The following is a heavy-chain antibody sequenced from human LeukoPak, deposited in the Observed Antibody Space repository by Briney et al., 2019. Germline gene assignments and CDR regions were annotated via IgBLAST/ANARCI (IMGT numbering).Heavy chain of an antibody. V-gene: IGHV7-4-1*02. CDR3: VRDVGNYDSRGYYLGWFDP. Sequence: GASVKVSCKASGYTFRNYAINWVRQAPGQGLEWMGWTDRNTGNPTYAQGFTRRFVFSLDTSVTTAYLQISSLKAEDTAVYYCVRDVGNYDSRGYYLGWFDPWGQGTLVTVFS. CDR1: GYTFRNYA. J-gene: IGHJ5*02. CDR2: TDRNTGNP. D-gene: IGHD3-22*01.